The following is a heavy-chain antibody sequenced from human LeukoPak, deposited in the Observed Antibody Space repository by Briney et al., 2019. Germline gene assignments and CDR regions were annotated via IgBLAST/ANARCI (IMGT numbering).Heavy chain of an antibody. CDR3: ARSPEVSQNVIYWFFDL. Sequence: GGSLRLSCAASGFTFSSSSMNWVRQAPGKGLEWVSSISSSTNYIYYADSVKGRFTISRDSAKNSLYLQMNSLRVEDTAVYYCARSPEVSQNVIYWFFDLWGRGTLVSVSS. D-gene: IGHD2-8*01. CDR1: GFTFSSSS. CDR2: ISSSTNYI. V-gene: IGHV3-21*01. J-gene: IGHJ2*01.